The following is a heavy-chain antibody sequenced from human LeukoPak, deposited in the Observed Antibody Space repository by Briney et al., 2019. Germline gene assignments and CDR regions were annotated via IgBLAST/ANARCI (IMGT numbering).Heavy chain of an antibody. V-gene: IGHV5-51*01. CDR1: GYTFATYW. CDR2: IYPGDSRT. CDR3: ARRYCSGGHCYAGGWFDP. Sequence: GESLKISCKGSGYTFATYWIGWVRQMPGKGLEWMGIIYPGDSRTTYSPSFQGQVTISADKSIRTAYLQWNSLKASDTAMYYCARRYCSGGHCYAGGWFDPWGQGTLVTVSS. D-gene: IGHD2-15*01. J-gene: IGHJ5*02.